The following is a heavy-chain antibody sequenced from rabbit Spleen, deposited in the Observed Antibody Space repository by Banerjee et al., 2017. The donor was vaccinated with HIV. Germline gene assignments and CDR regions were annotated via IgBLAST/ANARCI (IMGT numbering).Heavy chain of an antibody. J-gene: IGHJ6*01. CDR2: IYTGGSGST. Sequence: QSLEESGGGLVQPEGSLTLTCTASGFSLSSSYYMCWVRQAPGKGLEWIACIYTGGSGSTAYASWAKGRFTISKTSSTTVTLQLNSLTAADTATYFCARDTSSSFSSYGMDFWGPGTLVTVS. CDR1: GFSLSSSYY. V-gene: IGHV1S40*01. CDR3: ARDTSSSFSSYGMDF. D-gene: IGHD1-1*01.